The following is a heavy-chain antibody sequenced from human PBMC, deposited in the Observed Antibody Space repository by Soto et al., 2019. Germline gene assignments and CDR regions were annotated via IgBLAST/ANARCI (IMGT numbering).Heavy chain of an antibody. J-gene: IGHJ4*02. CDR2: ISPKSGGT. Sequence: QVQLVQSGAEVKKPGASGKVSCEASGYTFIDYYMHWVRQAPGQGFEWMGRISPKSGGTNYAQKFQGRVTLTWDTSLNTAYMELSSLMSEDTAVYSCARPPGYISDWYYIDLWGQGTLVTVSS. CDR3: ARPPGYISDWYYIDL. V-gene: IGHV1-2*02. D-gene: IGHD6-19*01. CDR1: GYTFIDYY.